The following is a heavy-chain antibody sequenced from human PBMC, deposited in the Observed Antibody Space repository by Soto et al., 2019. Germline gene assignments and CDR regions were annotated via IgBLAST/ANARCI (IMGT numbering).Heavy chain of an antibody. D-gene: IGHD1-7*01. CDR2: INHSGST. V-gene: IGHV4-34*01. Sequence: PSETLSLTCAVYGGSFSGYYWTWIRQPPGTGLEWIGEINHSGSTNYNPSLKSRVTISVDTSKNQFSLKLTSVTAADTAVYYCARVKQITGTTVLYGMDVWGQGTTVTVSS. CDR1: GGSFSGYY. CDR3: ARVKQITGTTVLYGMDV. J-gene: IGHJ6*02.